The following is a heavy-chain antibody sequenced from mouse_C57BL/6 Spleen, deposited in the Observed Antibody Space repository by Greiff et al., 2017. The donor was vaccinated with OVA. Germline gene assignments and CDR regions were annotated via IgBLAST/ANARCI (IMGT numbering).Heavy chain of an antibody. CDR1: GYTLTSYW. CDR3: ARWGLLRLDY. D-gene: IGHD1-2*01. Sequence: QVQLQQPGAELVKPGASVKLSCKASGYTLTSYWMHWVKQRPGQGLEWIGMIHPNSGSTNYNEKFKSKATLTVDKSSSTAYMQLSSLTSEDSAVYYCARWGLLRLDYWGQGTTLTVSS. CDR2: IHPNSGST. J-gene: IGHJ2*01. V-gene: IGHV1-64*01.